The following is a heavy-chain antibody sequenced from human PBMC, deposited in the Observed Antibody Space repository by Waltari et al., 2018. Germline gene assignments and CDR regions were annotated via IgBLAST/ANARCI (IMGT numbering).Heavy chain of an antibody. CDR1: GFPCPNWI. Sequence: VESGGGVVQPGRSLRVSCAAPGFPCPNWIIHWVRQAPGKGLEWVVAMSYDGISRYYADSVKGRFTIGGDDSKNTVYLQIDSLRPEDTAVYYCAREGGTSGYSGYFDHWGQGTLVTVSS. CDR2: MSYDGISR. D-gene: IGHD2-15*01. V-gene: IGHV3-30*01. CDR3: AREGGTSGYSGYFDH. J-gene: IGHJ4*02.